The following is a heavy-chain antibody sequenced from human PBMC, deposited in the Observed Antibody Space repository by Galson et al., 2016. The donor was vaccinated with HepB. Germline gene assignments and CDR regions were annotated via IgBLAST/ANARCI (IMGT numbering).Heavy chain of an antibody. CDR3: AKDRIVVVPAAYSI. D-gene: IGHD2-2*01. V-gene: IGHV3-23*01. Sequence: SLRLSCAASGFTFSSYAMSWVRQAPGKGLEWVSAISGSGGSTHYADSVKGRFTISRDNSKNTLYLQMNGLRAEDTAVYYCAKDRIVVVPAAYSIWGQGTLVTVSS. J-gene: IGHJ4*02. CDR1: GFTFSSYA. CDR2: ISGSGGST.